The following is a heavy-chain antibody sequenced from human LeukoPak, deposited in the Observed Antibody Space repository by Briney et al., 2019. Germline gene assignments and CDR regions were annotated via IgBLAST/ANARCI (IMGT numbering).Heavy chain of an antibody. CDR2: IFGSGGSA. CDR3: GKTTTGYSSGRYPGWPVDY. J-gene: IGHJ4*02. V-gene: IGHV3-23*01. Sequence: GGSLRLYCAASGFTFNSYAMYWVRQAPGKGLEWVSGIFGSGGSAHYADSVKGRFTISRDNSKNTVYLQMDSLRVEDTAVYYCGKTTTGYSSGRYPGWPVDYWGQGTLVTVSS. D-gene: IGHD6-19*01. CDR1: GFTFNSYA.